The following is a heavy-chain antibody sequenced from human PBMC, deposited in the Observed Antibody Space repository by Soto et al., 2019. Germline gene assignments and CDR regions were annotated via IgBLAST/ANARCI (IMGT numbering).Heavy chain of an antibody. V-gene: IGHV1-69*06. CDR1: GGAFSDFA. CDR3: ARGGIVAVPATLSSYHEYKNYRFDS. J-gene: IGHJ4*02. CDR2: IIPMFAAS. Sequence: QVQLAQSGAEVRKPGYSVKVSCRTSGGAFSDFALSWVRQAPGQGLEWMGGIIPMFAASKYAQRFQGRVSITADTTTQTVYLELSSLTPEDTDVYYCARGGIVAVPATLSSYHEYKNYRFDSWGQGTLVSV. D-gene: IGHD2-21*02.